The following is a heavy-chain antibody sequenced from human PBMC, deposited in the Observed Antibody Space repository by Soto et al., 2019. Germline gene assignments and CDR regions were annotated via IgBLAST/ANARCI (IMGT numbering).Heavy chain of an antibody. CDR1: GGSISSSY. CDR3: ARLYPSYDILTGSQIYAFDF. D-gene: IGHD3-9*01. V-gene: IGHV4-59*01. CDR2: IYYSGST. Sequence: SETLSLTCTVSGGSISSSYWSWVRQSPGMGLEWLGYIYYSGSTNYNPSLKSRLTISLDTSKKQFSLKLTSVTAADTAVYYCARLYPSYDILTGSQIYAFDFWGQGTMVTVSS. J-gene: IGHJ3*01.